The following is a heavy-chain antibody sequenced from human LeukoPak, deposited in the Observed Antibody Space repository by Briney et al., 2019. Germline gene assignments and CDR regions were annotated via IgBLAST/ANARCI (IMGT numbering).Heavy chain of an antibody. CDR2: INWNGGST. CDR3: ARVSYYDSSGYSHFDY. D-gene: IGHD3-22*01. V-gene: IGHV3-20*04. Sequence: GESLRLSCAASGFTFDDCGMSWVRQAPGRGLEWVSGINWNGGSTGYADSVKGRFTIARDNAKNSLYLQMISLRAEDTALYYCARVSYYDSSGYSHFDYWGQGTLVTVSS. J-gene: IGHJ4*02. CDR1: GFTFDDCG.